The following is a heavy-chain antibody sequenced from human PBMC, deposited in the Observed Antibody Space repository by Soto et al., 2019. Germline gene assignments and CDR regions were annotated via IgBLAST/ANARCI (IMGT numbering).Heavy chain of an antibody. CDR1: GGSISSSSYY. V-gene: IGHV4-39*01. D-gene: IGHD2-2*01. Sequence: SETLSLTCTVSGGSISSSSYYWGWIRQPPGKGLEWIGSIYYSGSTYYNPSLKSRVTISVDTSKNQFYLKLSSVTAADTAVYYCASGWCSSTSCYYDPWGQGTLVTVSS. J-gene: IGHJ5*02. CDR3: ASGWCSSTSCYYDP. CDR2: IYYSGST.